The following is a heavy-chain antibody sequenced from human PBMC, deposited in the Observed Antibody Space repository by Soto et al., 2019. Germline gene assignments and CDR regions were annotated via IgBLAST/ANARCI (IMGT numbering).Heavy chain of an antibody. CDR2: ISWDGGST. CDR3: AKSGGWTTLPMGYFDY. J-gene: IGHJ4*02. Sequence: GGSLRLSCAASGFTFDDYTMHWVRQAPGKGLEWVSLISWDGGSTYYADSVKGRFTISRDNSKNSLYLQMNSLRTEDTALYYCAKSGGWTTLPMGYFDYWGQGTLVTVSS. D-gene: IGHD3-10*01. V-gene: IGHV3-43*01. CDR1: GFTFDDYT.